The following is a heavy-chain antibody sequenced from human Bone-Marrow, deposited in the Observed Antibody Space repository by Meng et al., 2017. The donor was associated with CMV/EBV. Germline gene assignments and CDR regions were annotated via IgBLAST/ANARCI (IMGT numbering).Heavy chain of an antibody. V-gene: IGHV5-51*01. D-gene: IGHD3-22*01. CDR2: INPGDSDT. CDR3: AMQDYYDSSGYYG. Sequence: KVSCKASGYSFARYWIAWVRQMPGKGLESMGIINPGDSDTRYSPSFQGQVTISVDKSISTAYLQWSSLKASDTAMYYCAMQDYYDSSGYYGWGQGTTVTVSS. J-gene: IGHJ6*02. CDR1: GYSFARYW.